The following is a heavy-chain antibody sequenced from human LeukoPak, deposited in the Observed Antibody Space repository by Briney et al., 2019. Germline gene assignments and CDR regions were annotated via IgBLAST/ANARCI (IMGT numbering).Heavy chain of an antibody. CDR3: ARDLPVYDSSGFYFDY. Sequence: SQTLSLTCTVSGGSIGSGSYYWSWIRQPAGKGLEWIGRIYTSGSTNYNPSLKSRVTISVDTSKNQFSLKLSSVTAADTAVYYCARDLPVYDSSGFYFDYWGQGTLVTVSS. J-gene: IGHJ4*02. CDR1: GGSIGSGSYY. V-gene: IGHV4-61*02. CDR2: IYTSGST. D-gene: IGHD3-22*01.